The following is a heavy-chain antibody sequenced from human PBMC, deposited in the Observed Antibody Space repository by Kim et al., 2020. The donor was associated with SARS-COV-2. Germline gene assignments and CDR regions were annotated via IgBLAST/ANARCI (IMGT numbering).Heavy chain of an antibody. D-gene: IGHD2-15*01. V-gene: IGHV4-59*01. CDR3: ARDTPGRLHAFDI. CDR1: GGSMSNYY. Sequence: SETLSLTCTVSGGSMSNYYWNWIRQPPGKGLEWIGNIYYSGNTDYNPSLKSRVTISVDTSKNQSSLKLSSVTAADTAVYYCARDTPGRLHAFDIWGQGTMVTVSS. J-gene: IGHJ3*02. CDR2: IYYSGNT.